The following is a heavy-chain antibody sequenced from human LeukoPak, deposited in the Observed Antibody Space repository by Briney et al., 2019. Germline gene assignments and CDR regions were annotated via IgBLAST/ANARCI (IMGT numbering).Heavy chain of an antibody. CDR3: AKADSYGGNSQLFDY. Sequence: GGSLRLSCAASGFTFSSYWMPWVRQAPGKGLVWVSRINSDGSSTSYADSVKGRFTITRDNAKNTLYLQMNSLRAEDTAVYYCAKADSYGGNSQLFDYWGQGTLVTVSS. CDR1: GFTFSSYW. CDR2: INSDGSST. J-gene: IGHJ4*02. D-gene: IGHD4-23*01. V-gene: IGHV3-74*01.